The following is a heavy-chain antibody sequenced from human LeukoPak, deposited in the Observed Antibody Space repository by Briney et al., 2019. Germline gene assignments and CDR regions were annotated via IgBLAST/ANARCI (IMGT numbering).Heavy chain of an antibody. CDR2: ISAYNGNT. CDR3: ARIPDNSDYPYWYFDL. J-gene: IGHJ2*01. D-gene: IGHD4-11*01. CDR1: GYTSTSSS. V-gene: IGHV1-18*01. Sequence: ASVKVSCKASGYTSTSSSISWVRDAPGQGLEWMGWISAYNGNTNYAQKLQGRVTMTTDTSTSTAYMELRSLRADDTAVFYCARIPDNSDYPYWYFDLLGRGTLVTGSP.